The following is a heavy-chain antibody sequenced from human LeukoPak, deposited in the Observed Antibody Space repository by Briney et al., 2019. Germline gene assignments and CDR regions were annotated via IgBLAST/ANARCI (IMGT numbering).Heavy chain of an antibody. CDR3: ARDRMGSDWYNWLDP. J-gene: IGHJ5*02. CDR1: GFTFSSFS. D-gene: IGHD6-19*01. Sequence: GGSLRLSCAASGFTFSSFSMNLIRQAPGKGLEWVAYIKSSSSIIYYADSVKGRFTISRDNAKRSLYLQMNSLRVEDTALYYCARDRMGSDWYNWLDPWGQGTQVTVSS. CDR2: IKSSSSII. V-gene: IGHV3-48*04.